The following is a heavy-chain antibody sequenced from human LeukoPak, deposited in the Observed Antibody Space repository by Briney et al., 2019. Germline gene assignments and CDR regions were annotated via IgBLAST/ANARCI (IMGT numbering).Heavy chain of an antibody. CDR1: GFTFSSYG. J-gene: IGHJ4*02. D-gene: IGHD3-10*01. CDR2: IRYDGSNK. CDR3: AEDALIGYYGSGTDY. Sequence: PGGSLRLSCAASGFTFSSYGMHWVRQAPGKGLEWVAFIRYDGSNKYYADSVKGRFTISRDNSKNTLYLQMNSLRAEDTAVYYCAEDALIGYYGSGTDYWGQGTLVTVSS. V-gene: IGHV3-30*02.